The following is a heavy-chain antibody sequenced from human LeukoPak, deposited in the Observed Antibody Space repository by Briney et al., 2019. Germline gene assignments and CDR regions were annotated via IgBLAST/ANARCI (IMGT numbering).Heavy chain of an antibody. CDR2: IDWDGGST. Sequence: GGSLRLSCVASGFTFDDYGMHWVRQAPGKGLEWVSFIDWDGGSTFYADSVKGRFTISRDNSKNSLYLQMNSLGAEDTALYYCAKDSRYYDSGGYFTAYMDVWGKGTTVTVSS. J-gene: IGHJ6*03. D-gene: IGHD3-22*01. CDR3: AKDSRYYDSGGYFTAYMDV. V-gene: IGHV3-43D*04. CDR1: GFTFDDYG.